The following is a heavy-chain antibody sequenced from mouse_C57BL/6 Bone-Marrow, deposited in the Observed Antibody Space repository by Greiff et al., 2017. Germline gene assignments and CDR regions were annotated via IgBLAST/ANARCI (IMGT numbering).Heavy chain of an antibody. CDR2: LYPGNSDT. J-gene: IGHJ2*01. CDR3: ARKGDDDEDYFDY. Sequence: VQLQQSGTVLARPGASVKMSCKTSGYTFTSYWMHWVKQRPGQGLEWIGALYPGNSDTSYNQKFKGKAKLTAVTSASTAYMELSSLTNEDSAVYYCARKGDDDEDYFDYWGQGTTLTVSS. CDR1: GYTFTSYW. D-gene: IGHD2-4*01. V-gene: IGHV1-5*01.